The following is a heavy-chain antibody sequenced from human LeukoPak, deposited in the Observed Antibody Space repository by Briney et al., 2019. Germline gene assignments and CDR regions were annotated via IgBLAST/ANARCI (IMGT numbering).Heavy chain of an antibody. CDR2: ISNTSSYM. CDR1: GFTFSSYS. CDR3: AREVVAALSDYYGMDV. J-gene: IGHJ6*02. D-gene: IGHD2-15*01. Sequence: GGSLRLSCAASGFTFSSYSMNWVRQAPGKGLEWVSSISNTSSYMYYAGSVKGRFTISIDNAKSSLYLQMNSLRAEDTAVYYCAREVVAALSDYYGMDVWGQGTSVTVSS. V-gene: IGHV3-21*01.